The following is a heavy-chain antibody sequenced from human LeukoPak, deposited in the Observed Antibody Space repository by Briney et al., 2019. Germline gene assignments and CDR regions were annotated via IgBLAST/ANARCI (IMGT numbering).Heavy chain of an antibody. CDR1: GGSISSYY. J-gene: IGHJ5*02. CDR2: IYTSGST. Sequence: SETLSLTCTVSGGSISSYYWSWIRQPAGNGLEWIGRIYTSGSTNYNPSLKSRVTVSVDTSKNQFSLKLSSVTAADTAVYYCARSSVVPAAIWFDPWGQGTLVTVSS. D-gene: IGHD2-2*01. V-gene: IGHV4-4*07. CDR3: ARSSVVPAAIWFDP.